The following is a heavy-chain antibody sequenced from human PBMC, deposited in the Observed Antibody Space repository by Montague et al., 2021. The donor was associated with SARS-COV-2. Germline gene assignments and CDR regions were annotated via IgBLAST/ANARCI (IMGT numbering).Heavy chain of an antibody. CDR2: VNQRGTT. CDR1: GGSFSNYY. V-gene: IGHV4-34*01. D-gene: IGHD2-2*01. CDR3: ARGRRPVVVPGAGPAGRAFDI. J-gene: IGHJ3*02. Sequence: SETLSLTCAISGGSFSNYYWSWIRHLPGKGLEWIGKVNQRGTTVYNPSVKSGVTISAGTSKDQFYLRLYSVTAADTAVYYCARGRRPVVVPGAGPAGRAFDIWGQGTMVTVSS.